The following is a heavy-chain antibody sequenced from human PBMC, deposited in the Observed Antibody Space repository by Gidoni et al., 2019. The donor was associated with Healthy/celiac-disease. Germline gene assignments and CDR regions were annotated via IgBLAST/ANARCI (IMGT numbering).Heavy chain of an antibody. D-gene: IGHD6-13*01. CDR3: ARGAGGIAAAVQGPPVRPYYYYGMDV. CDR1: GFTFSDYY. J-gene: IGHJ6*02. V-gene: IGHV3-11*01. CDR2: ICSSGNTI. Sequence: QVQLVESGGGLVKPGGSLRLSCAASGFTFSDYYISWIRQAPGKGMEWVSSICSSGNTIYYADSVKCQFTISRDNAKTSLYLQMNSLRAEDTAVYYCARGAGGIAAAVQGPPVRPYYYYGMDVWGQGTTVTVSS.